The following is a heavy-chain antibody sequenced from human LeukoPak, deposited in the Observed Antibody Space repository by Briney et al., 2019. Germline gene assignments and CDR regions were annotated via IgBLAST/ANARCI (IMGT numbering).Heavy chain of an antibody. Sequence: GGSLRLSCAASGFTLSSHWMTWVRQAPGKGGEGVANIKQDGSEKYYVHSVKVRISISRDNAKNSLYLQMNSLRAEDTAVYYCARYCSSTSCYFDYWGQGTMVTVSS. J-gene: IGHJ4*02. CDR2: IKQDGSEK. CDR3: ARYCSSTSCYFDY. D-gene: IGHD2-2*01. CDR1: GFTLSSHW. V-gene: IGHV3-7*01.